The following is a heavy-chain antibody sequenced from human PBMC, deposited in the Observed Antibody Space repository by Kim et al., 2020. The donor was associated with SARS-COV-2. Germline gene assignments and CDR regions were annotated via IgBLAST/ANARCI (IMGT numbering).Heavy chain of an antibody. CDR2: IYYSGST. CDR3: ARGGYSYGLFYYGMDV. V-gene: IGHV4-59*01. Sequence: SETLSLTCTVSGGSISSYYWSWIRQPPGKGLEWIGYIYYSGSTNYNPSLKSRVTISVDTSKNQFSLKLSSVTAADTAVYYCARGGYSYGLFYYGMDVWGQGTTVTVSS. J-gene: IGHJ6*02. D-gene: IGHD5-18*01. CDR1: GGSISSYY.